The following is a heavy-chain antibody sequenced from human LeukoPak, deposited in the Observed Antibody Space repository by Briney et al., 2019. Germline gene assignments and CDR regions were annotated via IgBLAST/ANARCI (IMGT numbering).Heavy chain of an antibody. CDR3: VRGYGGNTFDY. CDR1: GFTFSSYW. V-gene: IGHV3-74*01. D-gene: IGHD4/OR15-4a*01. CDR2: INSDGSST. J-gene: IGHJ4*02. Sequence: PGGSLRLFCAASGFTFSSYWMHWVRQAPGKGLVWVSRINSDGSSTIYADAVKGRYTISRDNAKNTLYLQMNSLRAEDTAVYYCVRGYGGNTFDYWGQGTLVTVSS.